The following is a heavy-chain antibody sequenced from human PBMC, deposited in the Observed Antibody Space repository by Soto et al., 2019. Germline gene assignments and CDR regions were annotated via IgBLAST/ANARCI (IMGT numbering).Heavy chain of an antibody. CDR3: ARGVSAYYYDTTGYSTPYYFDY. Sequence: QVQLVQSGAEVKKPGSSVSVSCKTSGGTFSSYAISWVRQAPGQGLVWMGGIIPIFDTPNYAQRFQGRVTITADKSTSTAYMELSSLTSEDTAVYYCARGVSAYYYDTTGYSTPYYFDYWGQGTLVTVSS. D-gene: IGHD3-22*01. CDR2: IIPIFDTP. J-gene: IGHJ4*02. V-gene: IGHV1-69*06. CDR1: GGTFSSYA.